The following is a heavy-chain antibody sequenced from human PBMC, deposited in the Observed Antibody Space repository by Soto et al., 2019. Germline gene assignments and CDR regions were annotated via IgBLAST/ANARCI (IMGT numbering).Heavy chain of an antibody. Sequence: PSETLSLTCSVSGYSVSSSDYYWAWIRQPPGKGLEWIGSMFHSGLTYYNPSLKSRVTLSVDTSKNQFSVRLNSVTAADTAVYYCAPLSVSLSGPYGIHVWGQGTTVTVSS. CDR2: MFHSGLT. CDR3: APLSVSLSGPYGIHV. D-gene: IGHD2-15*01. V-gene: IGHV4-39*01. CDR1: GYSVSSSDYY. J-gene: IGHJ6*02.